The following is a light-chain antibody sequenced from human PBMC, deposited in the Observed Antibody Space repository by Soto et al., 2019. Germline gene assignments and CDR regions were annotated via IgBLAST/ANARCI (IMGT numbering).Light chain of an antibody. CDR2: GAS. CDR3: QRYDSLRT. Sequence: ELVMTQSPATLSVSPGERATLSFRASQSVSSNLAWYQQKPGQAPRLLIYGASNRATGIPDRFSGSGSGTDFTLTITRLEAEDFAMYYCQRYDSLRTFGQGTKVDI. V-gene: IGKV3D-15*01. CDR1: QSVSSN. J-gene: IGKJ1*01.